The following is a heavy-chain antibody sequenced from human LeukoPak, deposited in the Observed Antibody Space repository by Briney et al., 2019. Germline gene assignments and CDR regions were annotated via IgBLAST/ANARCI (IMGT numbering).Heavy chain of an antibody. J-gene: IGHJ4*02. CDR2: INSDGRST. Sequence: GGSLRHSCAASGVTFDDYGMRWVRQAPGKGLVWVLRINSDGRSTNYADSVKGRFTISRDNAKNTLYLQMNSLRAEDTAVYYCARGADSGYSSDNWGQGTVVSVSS. CDR1: GVTFDDYG. V-gene: IGHV3-74*01. CDR3: ARGADSGYSSDN. D-gene: IGHD3-9*01.